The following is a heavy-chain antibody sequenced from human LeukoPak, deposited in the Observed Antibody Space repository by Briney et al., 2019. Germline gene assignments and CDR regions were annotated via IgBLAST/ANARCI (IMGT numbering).Heavy chain of an antibody. V-gene: IGHV3-23*01. Sequence: GGSLRLSCAASGFTFNTYVMSWVRQAPGKGLEWVSAISASGGSTYYADSVKGRFSISRDNSKNTLYLQMNSLRADDMAVYYCAKDSTWDGYNLWGQGTLVTVSS. CDR3: AKDSTWDGYNL. CDR1: GFTFNTYV. CDR2: ISASGGST. J-gene: IGHJ4*02. D-gene: IGHD5-24*01.